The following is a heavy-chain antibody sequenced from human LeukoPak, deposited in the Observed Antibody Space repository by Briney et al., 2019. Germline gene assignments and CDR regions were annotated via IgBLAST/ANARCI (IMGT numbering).Heavy chain of an antibody. J-gene: IGHJ4*02. V-gene: IGHV4-59*08. CDR1: GGSISSYY. CDR2: IYYSGST. D-gene: IGHD2-15*01. Sequence: PSETLSLTCTVSGGSISSYYWSWIRQPPGKGLEWIGYIYYSGSTNYNPSLKSRVTISVDTSKNQFSLKLSSVTAADTAVYYCARQGKVAATHFDYWGQGTLVTVSS. CDR3: ARQGKVAATHFDY.